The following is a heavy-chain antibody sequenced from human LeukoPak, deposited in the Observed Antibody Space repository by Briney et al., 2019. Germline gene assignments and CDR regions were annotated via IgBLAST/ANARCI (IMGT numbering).Heavy chain of an antibody. J-gene: IGHJ2*01. D-gene: IGHD3-3*02. V-gene: IGHV3-53*01. CDR2: LYSGSDT. CDR3: ARVGDHFHWYLDL. Sequence: GGSLRLSCAASGLSVSLNYMNWVRQAPGKGLEWVSILYSGSDTYYADSVKGRFTISRDSSKNMLFLHMNSLRAEDTAVYYCARVGDHFHWYLDLWGRGTLVTVSS. CDR1: GLSVSLNY.